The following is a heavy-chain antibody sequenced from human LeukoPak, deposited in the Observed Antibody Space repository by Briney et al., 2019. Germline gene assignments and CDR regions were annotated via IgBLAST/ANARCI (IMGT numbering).Heavy chain of an antibody. CDR1: GFPFSSYA. CDR2: ISDSGGST. J-gene: IGHJ6*02. Sequence: GGSLRLSCSASGFPFSSYAMHWVRQAPGKGLEYVSAISDSGGSTYYAASVKGRFTISRDNSKNTLYLQMSSLRAEDTAVYFCVRGYSFGPYGLDVWGQGTMVTVSS. D-gene: IGHD2-15*01. CDR3: VRGYSFGPYGLDV. V-gene: IGHV3-64D*09.